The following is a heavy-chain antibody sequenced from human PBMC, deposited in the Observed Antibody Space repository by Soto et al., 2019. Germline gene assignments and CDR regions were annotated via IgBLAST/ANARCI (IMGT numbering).Heavy chain of an antibody. D-gene: IGHD3-22*01. Sequence: SETLSLTCTVSGGSISSDDYYWSWIRQAPGRGLEWIGYIHSSGSIYYNPSLKGRATMSIDTAGNQFSLKVSSVTVADTAVYYCARDLDGLHDDTSGPFPRPGWGQGTLVTVSS. J-gene: IGHJ1*01. CDR1: GGSISSDDYY. V-gene: IGHV4-30-4*01. CDR2: IHSSGSI. CDR3: ARDLDGLHDDTSGPFPRPG.